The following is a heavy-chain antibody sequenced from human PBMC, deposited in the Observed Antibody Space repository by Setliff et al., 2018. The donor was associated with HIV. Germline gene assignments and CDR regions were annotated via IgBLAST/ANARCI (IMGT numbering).Heavy chain of an antibody. CDR3: ARLTYYYDTSGPAAAFDI. CDR1: GDSISSGGYY. CDR2: IYYSGST. J-gene: IGHJ3*02. V-gene: IGHV4-31*03. Sequence: PSETLSLTCTVSGDSISSGGYYWSWIRQFPGKGLEWIGYIYYSGSTYYSPSLQSRLTISVDTSKNQLSLKLTSVTAADTAVYYCARLTYYYDTSGPAAAFDIWGQGTMVTVSS. D-gene: IGHD3-22*01.